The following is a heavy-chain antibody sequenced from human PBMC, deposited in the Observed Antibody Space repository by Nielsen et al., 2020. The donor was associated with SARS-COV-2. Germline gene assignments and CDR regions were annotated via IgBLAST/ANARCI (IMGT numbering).Heavy chain of an antibody. V-gene: IGHV3-7*01. CDR1: GFTFSSYW. CDR2: IKQDGSEK. CDR3: ARHYGDYDWYFDL. D-gene: IGHD4-17*01. Sequence: GKSLKISCAASGFTFSSYWMSWVRQAPGKGLEWVANIKQDGSEKYYVDSVKGRFTISRDNAKNSLYLQMNSLRAEDTAVYYCARHYGDYDWYFDLWGRGTLVTVSS. J-gene: IGHJ2*01.